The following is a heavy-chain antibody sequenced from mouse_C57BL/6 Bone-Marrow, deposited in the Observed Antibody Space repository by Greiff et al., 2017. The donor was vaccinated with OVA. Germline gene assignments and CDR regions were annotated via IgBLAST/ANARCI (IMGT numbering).Heavy chain of an antibody. D-gene: IGHD2-4*01. CDR1: GFTFTDYY. V-gene: IGHV7-3*01. CDR3: ARSDYRYFDV. Sequence: EVKLVESGGGLVQPGGSLSLSCAASGFTFTDYYMSWVRQPPGKALEWLGFIRNKANGYTTEYSASVKGRFTISRDNSQSILYLQMNALRAEDSATYYCARSDYRYFDVWGTGTTVTVSS. CDR2: IRNKANGYTT. J-gene: IGHJ1*03.